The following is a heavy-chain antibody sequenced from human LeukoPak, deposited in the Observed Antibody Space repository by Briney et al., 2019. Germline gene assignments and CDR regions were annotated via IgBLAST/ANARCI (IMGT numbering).Heavy chain of an antibody. D-gene: IGHD5-18*01. CDR2: INPNSGGT. V-gene: IGHV1-2*02. CDR1: GYTFTGYF. Sequence: ASVKVSCKASGYTFTGYFMHWVRQAPGQGLEWMGWINPNSGGTHYAQKFQGRVTMTRDTSISTAYMELSRLRSDDTAVYYCARDPGYSSPRGDYWGQGTLVTVSS. J-gene: IGHJ4*02. CDR3: ARDPGYSSPRGDY.